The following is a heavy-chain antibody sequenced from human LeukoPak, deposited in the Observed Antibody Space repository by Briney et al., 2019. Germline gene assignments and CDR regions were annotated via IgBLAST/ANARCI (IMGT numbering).Heavy chain of an antibody. V-gene: IGHV3-48*01. J-gene: IGHJ4*02. CDR2: ISSSGSTI. CDR1: GFTLSSYW. D-gene: IGHD6-13*01. CDR3: ARMSVAAAGTFDY. Sequence: GGSLRLSCAASGFTLSSYWMSWVRQAPGKGLEWVSYISSSGSTIYYADSVKGRFAISRDNSKNTLYLQMNSLRAEDTALYYCARMSVAAAGTFDYWGQGTLVTVSS.